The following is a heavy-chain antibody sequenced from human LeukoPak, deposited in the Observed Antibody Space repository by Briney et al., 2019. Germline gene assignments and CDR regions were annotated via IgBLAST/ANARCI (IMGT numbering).Heavy chain of an antibody. V-gene: IGHV4-30-4*01. CDR3: AGDYGDLLTGIRFDT. CDR2: IYYSGST. J-gene: IGHJ5*02. D-gene: IGHD4-17*01. CDR1: GGAISSGDYY. Sequence: SQTLSLTCTVSGGAISSGDYYWSWIRQRPGKGLEWIGYIYYSGSTYYNPSLKSRVTISIQTSKNQFSLKLTSVTAADTAVYYCAGDYGDLLTGIRFDTWGQGTLVTVSS.